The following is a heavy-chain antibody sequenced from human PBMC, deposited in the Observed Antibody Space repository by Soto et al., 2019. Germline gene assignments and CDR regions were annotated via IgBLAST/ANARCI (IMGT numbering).Heavy chain of an antibody. V-gene: IGHV3-30*18. D-gene: IGHD3-3*01. J-gene: IGHJ6*02. CDR2: ISYDGSNK. CDR1: GFTFSSYG. CDR3: AKDFKIFGVVTHLYYYYYGMDV. Sequence: GGSLRLSCAASGFTFSSYGMHWVRQAPGKGLEWVAVISYDGSNKYYAGSVKGRFTISRDNSKNTLYLQMNSLRAEDTAVYYCAKDFKIFGVVTHLYYYYYGMDVWGQGTTVTAP.